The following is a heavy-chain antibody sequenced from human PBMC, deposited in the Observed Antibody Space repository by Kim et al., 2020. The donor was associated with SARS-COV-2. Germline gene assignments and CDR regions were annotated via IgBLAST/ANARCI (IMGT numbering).Heavy chain of an antibody. CDR1: GFPFSSFA. CDR2: ITSDAGTT. CDR3: AKGHSSTWYGGQYQYGM. D-gene: IGHD6-13*01. Sequence: GGSLRLSCAASGFPFSSFAMSWVRQAPGKGLEWVSDITSDAGTTYYEDSVKGRFTMSRDNSKNTVYLQMNSLRAEDTAVYYCAKGHSSTWYGGQYQYGM. V-gene: IGHV3-23*01. J-gene: IGHJ6*01.